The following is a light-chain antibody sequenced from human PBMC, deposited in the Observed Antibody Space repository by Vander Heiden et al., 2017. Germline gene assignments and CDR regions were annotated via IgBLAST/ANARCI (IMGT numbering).Light chain of an antibody. V-gene: IGLV3-1*01. CDR2: QDS. CDR3: QAGDSSTAVV. CDR1: KVGDKD. Sequence: YELTQPPAASVSPGLTASVTSPGDKVGDKDACWYQQKPGQSPVLVIYQDSKRPSGIPGRFSGSNAGNTATLTISGNQAMDEADYYWQAGDSSTAVVFGGGTKLTVL. J-gene: IGLJ2*01.